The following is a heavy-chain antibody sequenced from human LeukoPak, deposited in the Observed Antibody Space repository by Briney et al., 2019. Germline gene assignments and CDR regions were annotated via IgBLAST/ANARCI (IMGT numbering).Heavy chain of an antibody. CDR2: IHYSGST. CDR1: GGSIRPYY. J-gene: IGHJ5*02. Sequence: SETLSLTCTVSGGSIRPYYWTWIRQPPGKGLKWIGYIHYSGSTNYNPSLKSRVTMSVDTSKNQFSLRLSSVTAADTAVYYCARGVLPFPWGQGTLVTVSS. D-gene: IGHD3-10*01. V-gene: IGHV4-59*01. CDR3: ARGVLPFP.